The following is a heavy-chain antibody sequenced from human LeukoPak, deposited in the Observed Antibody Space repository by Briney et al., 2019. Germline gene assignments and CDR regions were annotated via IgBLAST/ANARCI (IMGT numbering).Heavy chain of an antibody. CDR3: ARAGFGAPWNWFDP. CDR2: INPNSGGT. V-gene: IGHV1-2*02. J-gene: IGHJ5*02. D-gene: IGHD3-10*01. Sequence: ASVKVSCKASGYTFTGYYMHWVRQAPGQGLEWMGWINPNSGGTNYAQKFQGRVTMTRDTSISTAYMELSRLRSDDTAVYYCARAGFGAPWNWFDPWGQGTLVTVSS. CDR1: GYTFTGYY.